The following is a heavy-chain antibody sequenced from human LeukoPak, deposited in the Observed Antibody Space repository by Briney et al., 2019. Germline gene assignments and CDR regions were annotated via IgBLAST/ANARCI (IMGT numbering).Heavy chain of an antibody. CDR3: ARPGTTGTTTTDY. CDR2: SRNKANSYTT. Sequence: GGSLRLSCAASGFTFSDHYMDWVRQAPGKGLEWVGRSRNKANSYTTDCAASVRGRFTISRDASQNSLYLHMNSLKTEDTAVYYCARPGTTGTTTTDYWGQGTLVTVSS. D-gene: IGHD1-1*01. CDR1: GFTFSDHY. J-gene: IGHJ4*02. V-gene: IGHV3-72*01.